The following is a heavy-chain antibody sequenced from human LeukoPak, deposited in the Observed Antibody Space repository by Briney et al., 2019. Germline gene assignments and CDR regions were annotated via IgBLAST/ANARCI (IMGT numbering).Heavy chain of an antibody. CDR2: IKQDGNEK. CDR3: ARGFYDGVNWFDP. D-gene: IGHD5/OR15-5a*01. CDR1: GFTVSSNE. J-gene: IGHJ5*02. V-gene: IGHV3-7*01. Sequence: GGSLRLSCAVSGFTVSSNEMSWVRQAPGKGLEWVANIKQDGNEKYYVESVKGRFIISRDNAKNSLYLQMNSLRAEDTAVYYCARGFYDGVNWFDPWGQGTLVTVSS.